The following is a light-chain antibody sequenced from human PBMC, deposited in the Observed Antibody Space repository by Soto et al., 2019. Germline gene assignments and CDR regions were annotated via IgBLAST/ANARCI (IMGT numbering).Light chain of an antibody. Sequence: QSAMTQPPSVSAAPGQKVTISCSGSSSNIGGNSVSWYQQLPGTAPKLLIYDDNKRPSGIPDRFYGSKSGTSATLGITGFQTGDEADYYCGSWDSSLRAYVFGTVTKLTVL. CDR3: GSWDSSLRAYV. CDR1: SSNIGGNS. V-gene: IGLV1-51*01. CDR2: DDN. J-gene: IGLJ1*01.